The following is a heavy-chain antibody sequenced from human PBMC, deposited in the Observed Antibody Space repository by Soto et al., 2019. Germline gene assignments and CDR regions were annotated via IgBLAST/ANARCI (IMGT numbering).Heavy chain of an antibody. CDR2: IIPILGIA. J-gene: IGHJ4*02. CDR3: ARDHSYDILTGYTNY. CDR1: GGTFSSYT. D-gene: IGHD3-9*01. V-gene: IGHV1-69*08. Sequence: QVQLVQSGAEVKKPGSSVKVSCKASGGTFSSYTISWVRQAPGQGLEWMGRIIPILGIANYAQKFQGRVTITADKSPSTAYMELSSLRSEDTAVYYCARDHSYDILTGYTNYWGQGTLVTVSS.